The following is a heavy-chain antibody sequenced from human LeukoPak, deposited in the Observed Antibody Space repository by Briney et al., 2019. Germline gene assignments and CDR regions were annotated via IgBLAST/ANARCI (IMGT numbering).Heavy chain of an antibody. CDR2: IYYSGST. D-gene: IGHD1-1*01. Sequence: PSETLSLTCTVSGGSISSYYWSWIRQPPGKGLEWIGYIYYSGSTNYNPSLKSRVTIAVDTSKNQFSLKLSSVTAADTAVYYCAGSRGNVPLFDYWGQGTLVTVSS. V-gene: IGHV4-59*08. CDR3: AGSRGNVPLFDY. CDR1: GGSISSYY. J-gene: IGHJ4*02.